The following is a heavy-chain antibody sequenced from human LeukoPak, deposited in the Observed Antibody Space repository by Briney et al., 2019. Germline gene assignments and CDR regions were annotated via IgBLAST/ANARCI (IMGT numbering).Heavy chain of an antibody. CDR1: GGSFSGYY. D-gene: IGHD6-6*01. V-gene: IGHV4-34*01. Sequence: SETLSLTCAVYGGSFSGYYWSWIRQPPGKGLEWIGEINHSGSTNYNPSLKSRVTISVDTSKNQVALKLRSVTAADTAVYYCARGPLSLLTARRGREFDYWGQGTLVTVSS. CDR3: ARGPLSLLTARRGREFDY. CDR2: INHSGST. J-gene: IGHJ4*02.